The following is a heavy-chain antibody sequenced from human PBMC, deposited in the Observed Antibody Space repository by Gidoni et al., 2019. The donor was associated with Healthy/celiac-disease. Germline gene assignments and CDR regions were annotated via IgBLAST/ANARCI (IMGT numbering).Heavy chain of an antibody. J-gene: IGHJ5*02. CDR2: IYYSGST. V-gene: IGHV4-30-4*01. CDR3: ARGGSGSGYYYGAHNWFDP. CDR1: GGSISSGDYY. Sequence: QVQLQESGPGLVKPSQTLSITCTVAGGSISSGDYYWSWIRQPPGKGLEWIGYIYYSGSTYYNPSLKSRVTISVDTSKTQFSLKLSSVTAADTAVYYCARGGSGSGYYYGAHNWFDPWGQGTLVTVSS. D-gene: IGHD3-22*01.